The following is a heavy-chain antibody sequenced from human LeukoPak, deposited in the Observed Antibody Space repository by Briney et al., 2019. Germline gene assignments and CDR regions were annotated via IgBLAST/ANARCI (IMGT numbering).Heavy chain of an antibody. D-gene: IGHD2-21*02. CDR2: IYTSGGT. CDR3: ARGIRVTASLLSVGFYFDD. J-gene: IGHJ4*02. V-gene: IGHV4-4*07. Sequence: SETLSLNCTVSGGSISSGYWMWLRQPAGKGLEWIGRIYTSGGTRYNPSLRGRVTMSAVTSKNQFSLKLSSVTAADTAVYYCARGIRVTASLLSVGFYFDDWGQGTLVTVSS. CDR1: GGSISSGY.